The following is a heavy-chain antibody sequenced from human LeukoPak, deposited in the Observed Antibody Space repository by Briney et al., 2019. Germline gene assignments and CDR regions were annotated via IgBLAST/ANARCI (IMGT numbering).Heavy chain of an antibody. J-gene: IGHJ4*02. D-gene: IGHD6-13*01. CDR3: ARVNGYSHY. CDR1: GLTFSSYS. Sequence: GGSLRLSCAASGLTFSSYSMNWVRQAPGKGLEWVSSISSSSSYIYYADSVKGRFTISRDNAKNSLYLQMNSLRAEDTAVYYCARVNGYSHYWGQGTLVTVSS. V-gene: IGHV3-21*01. CDR2: ISSSSSYI.